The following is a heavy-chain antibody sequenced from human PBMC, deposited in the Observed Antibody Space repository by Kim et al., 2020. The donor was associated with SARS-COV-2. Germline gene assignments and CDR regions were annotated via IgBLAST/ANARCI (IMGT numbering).Heavy chain of an antibody. Sequence: YVASVKDRFTIYRDASKNTAYLQMDSLKTEDTAVYYCTRSVMATQDWFDPWGQGTLVTVSS. V-gene: IGHV3-73*01. J-gene: IGHJ5*02. CDR3: TRSVMATQDWFDP. D-gene: IGHD2-21*01.